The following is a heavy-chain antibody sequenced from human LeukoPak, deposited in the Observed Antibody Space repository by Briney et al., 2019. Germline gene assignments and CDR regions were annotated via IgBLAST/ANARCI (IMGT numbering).Heavy chain of an antibody. CDR1: GFTFYDYA. D-gene: IGHD3-22*01. CDR3: AKGSYYDSSGYSYDY. V-gene: IGHV3-9*01. CDR2: ISWNSGSI. J-gene: IGHJ4*02. Sequence: PGGSLRLSGAASGFTFYDYAMGWVRQAPGKGLEWVSGISWNSGSIGYAASVKGPFTISTDNAKTSLYLQMNSLRAEDTALYYCAKGSYYDSSGYSYDYWGQGTLVTVSS.